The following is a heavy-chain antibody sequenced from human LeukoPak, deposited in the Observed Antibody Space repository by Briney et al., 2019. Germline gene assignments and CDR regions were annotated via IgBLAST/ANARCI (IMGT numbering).Heavy chain of an antibody. D-gene: IGHD3-10*01. J-gene: IGHJ6*03. V-gene: IGHV1-46*01. CDR1: GYTFTTDY. CDR2: INPSGGST. CDR3: ARARGSGSYYGHDYYYYYYMDV. Sequence: GASVKVSCKASGYTFTTDYIHWVRQAPGQGLEWMRIINPSGGSTTYAQKFQGRVIMTGDTSTSTVYMELRSLRSEDTAVYYCARARGSGSYYGHDYYYYYYMDVWGQGTTVTVSS.